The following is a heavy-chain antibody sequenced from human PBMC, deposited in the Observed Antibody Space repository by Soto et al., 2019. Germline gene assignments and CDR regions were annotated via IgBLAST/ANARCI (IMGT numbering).Heavy chain of an antibody. J-gene: IGHJ6*02. D-gene: IGHD4-17*01. CDR1: GFTFSSYA. CDR2: ISGSGGST. Sequence: GGSLRLSCAASGFTFSSYAMSWVRQAPGKGLEWVSAISGSGGSTYYADSVKGRFTISRDNSKNTLYLQMNSLRAEDTAVYYCAKTMTTVTTYFYYYGMDVWGQGTTVTVSS. CDR3: AKTMTTVTTYFYYYGMDV. V-gene: IGHV3-23*01.